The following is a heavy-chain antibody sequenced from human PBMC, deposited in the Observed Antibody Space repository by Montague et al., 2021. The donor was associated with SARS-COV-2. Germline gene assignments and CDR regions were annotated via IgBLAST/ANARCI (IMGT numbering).Heavy chain of an antibody. CDR2: ISYSGST. V-gene: IGHV4-61*03. D-gene: IGHD2-2*01. J-gene: IGHJ6*02. CDR1: GASISSRSYY. Sequence: SETLSLTCTVSGASISSRSYYWGWIRQPPGRGPQWIGYISYSGSTNYNPSLKSRVTISVDTSKNHFTLRLSSVTAADTAVYYCANFRRTQLLFWTLYYGMDVWGQGTTVTVSS. CDR3: ANFRRTQLLFWTLYYGMDV.